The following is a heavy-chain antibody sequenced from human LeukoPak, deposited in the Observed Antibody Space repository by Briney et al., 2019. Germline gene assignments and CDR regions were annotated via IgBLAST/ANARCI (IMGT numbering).Heavy chain of an antibody. V-gene: IGHV3-33*01. D-gene: IGHD1-26*01. J-gene: IGHJ4*02. Sequence: GGSLRLSCAASGFTFSSYGMHWVRQAPGKGLEWVAVIWYDGSNKHYADSVKGRFTISRDNSKNTLYLQMNSLRAEDTAVYYCARDQVGATGFDYWGQGTLVTVSS. CDR1: GFTFSSYG. CDR3: ARDQVGATGFDY. CDR2: IWYDGSNK.